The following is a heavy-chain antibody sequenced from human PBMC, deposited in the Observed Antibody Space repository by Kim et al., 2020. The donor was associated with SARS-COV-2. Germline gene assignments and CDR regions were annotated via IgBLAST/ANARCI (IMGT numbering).Heavy chain of an antibody. V-gene: IGHV3-48*04. J-gene: IGHJ3*02. CDR3: AREGWELGFDI. Sequence: GGSLRLSCAASGFTFSSYSMNWVRQAPGKGLEWVSYISSSSSTIYYADSVKGRFTISRDNAKNSLYLQMNSLRAEDTAVYYCAREGWELGFDIWGQGTMVTVSS. D-gene: IGHD1-26*01. CDR1: GFTFSSYS. CDR2: ISSSSSTI.